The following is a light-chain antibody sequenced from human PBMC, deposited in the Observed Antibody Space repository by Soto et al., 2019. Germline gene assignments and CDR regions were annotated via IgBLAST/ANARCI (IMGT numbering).Light chain of an antibody. CDR1: QSVLYSSNNNNY. Sequence: DIVMTQSPDSLAVSLGERATINCKSSQSVLYSSNNNNYLAWYQQTPGQAPRLLIYGASIRATDVPDRFSGSGSGSEFTLTISSLRSEDFAVYYCQQYNNWPQTFGQGTKVDIK. CDR2: GAS. J-gene: IGKJ1*01. CDR3: QQYNNWPQT. V-gene: IGKV4-1*01.